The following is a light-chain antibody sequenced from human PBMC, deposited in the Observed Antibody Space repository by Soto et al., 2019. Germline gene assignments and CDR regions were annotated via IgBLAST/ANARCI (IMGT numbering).Light chain of an antibody. Sequence: DRPVTRSRSTLSDYIRDTVPLTCRASQSVSAWLAWYQQRPGKAPKLLIDDAFSFESGVPSRFSGSGSGTEFTLTISSLQPDDLATYYCQQYNVYLWT. CDR3: QQYNVYLWT. CDR1: QSVSAW. CDR2: DAF. J-gene: IGKJ1*01. V-gene: IGKV1-5*01.